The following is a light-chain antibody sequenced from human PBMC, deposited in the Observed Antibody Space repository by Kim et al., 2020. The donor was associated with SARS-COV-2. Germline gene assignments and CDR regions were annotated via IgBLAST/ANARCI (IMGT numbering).Light chain of an antibody. V-gene: IGLV2-11*01. J-gene: IGLJ1*01. CDR1: SSDVCGYKF. CDR3: CSYTGYYNYV. Sequence: GPSVTISCTGTSSDVCGYKFVSWYQQHPGKAHKLIIYDVTKRPSGVPDRFSGSKSGNTASLVISGLQAEDEADYYCCSYTGYYNYVFGSGTKVTVL. CDR2: DVT.